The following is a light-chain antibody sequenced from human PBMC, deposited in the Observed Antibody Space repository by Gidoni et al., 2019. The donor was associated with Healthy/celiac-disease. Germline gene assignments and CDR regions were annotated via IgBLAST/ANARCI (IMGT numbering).Light chain of an antibody. CDR2: QDS. J-gene: IGLJ2*01. CDR1: KLGDKY. Sequence: SYDLTQPPSVSVSPGQTASITCYGDKLGDKYACWYQQKPGQSPVLVIYQDSKRPSGIPERFSGSNSGNTATLTISGTQAMDEADYYCQAWDSSTAVVFGGGTKLTVL. CDR3: QAWDSSTAVV. V-gene: IGLV3-1*01.